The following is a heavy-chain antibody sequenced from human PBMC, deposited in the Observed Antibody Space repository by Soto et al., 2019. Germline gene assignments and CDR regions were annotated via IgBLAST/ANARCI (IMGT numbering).Heavy chain of an antibody. J-gene: IGHJ6*02. D-gene: IGHD5-18*01. Sequence: QVQLVESGGGVVQPGRSLRLSCAASGFTFSSYAMHWVRQAPGKGLEWVAVISYDGSNKYYADSVKGRFTISRDNSKNTLYLQMNSLRAEDTDVYYCASSVDTAMEDYYYYYGMDVWGQGTTVTVSS. CDR3: ASSVDTAMEDYYYYYGMDV. CDR1: GFTFSSYA. CDR2: ISYDGSNK. V-gene: IGHV3-30-3*01.